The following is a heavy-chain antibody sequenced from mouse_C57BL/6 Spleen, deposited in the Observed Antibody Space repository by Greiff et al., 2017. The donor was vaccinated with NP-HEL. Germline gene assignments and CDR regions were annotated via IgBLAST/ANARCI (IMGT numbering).Heavy chain of an antibody. CDR3: ARRDYYGNYYAMDY. CDR1: GFTFSDYG. V-gene: IGHV5-17*01. CDR2: ISSGSSTI. Sequence: EVNLVESGGGLVKPGGSLKLSCAASGFTFSDYGMHWVRQAPEKGLEWVAYISSGSSTIYYADTVKGRFTIPRDNAKNTLFLQMTSLRSEDTAMYYCARRDYYGNYYAMDYWGQGTSVTVSS. J-gene: IGHJ4*01. D-gene: IGHD2-1*01.